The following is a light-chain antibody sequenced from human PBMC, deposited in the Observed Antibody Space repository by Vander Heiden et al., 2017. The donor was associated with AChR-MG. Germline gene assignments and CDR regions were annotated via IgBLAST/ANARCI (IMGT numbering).Light chain of an antibody. J-gene: IGLJ1*01. CDR1: VLSKQS. V-gene: IGLV3-25*03. CDR3: QSADITGTSYV. Sequence: SYELTQPPSVSVSPGQTARITCSAAVLSKQSVYWYQQRPGQAPVVVIFKDIERPSGISERFSGSRSGTTVTLTISGVQPEDEAAYYCQSADITGTSYVFGAGTKVTVL. CDR2: KDI.